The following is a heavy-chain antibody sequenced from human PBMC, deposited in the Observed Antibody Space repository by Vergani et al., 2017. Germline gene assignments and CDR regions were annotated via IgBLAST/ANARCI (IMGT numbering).Heavy chain of an antibody. V-gene: IGHV4-61*02. CDR2: TSTDGST. J-gene: IGHJ6*03. D-gene: IGHD3-16*02. CDR1: GGAVNSGSNF. Sequence: QVQLQESGPGLVKPSQTLSLTCSVSGGAVNSGSNFWTWIRQPAGKGLEWIGRTSTDGSTNYNPSLKSRVTVSVDTSKTQFSQRLTSVTAEDTAVYYCARETVVTSWDGYRFHYMDVWGKGTTVTVSS. CDR3: ARETVVTSWDGYRFHYMDV.